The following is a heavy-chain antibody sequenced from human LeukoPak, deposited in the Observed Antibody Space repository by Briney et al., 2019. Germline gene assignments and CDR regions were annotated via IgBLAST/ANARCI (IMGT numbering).Heavy chain of an antibody. D-gene: IGHD2-2*01. V-gene: IGHV1-2*02. CDR3: ARDRGGYIVVVPATMILDY. Sequence: ASVKVSCKASGYTFTGYYMHWVRQAPGQGLEWMGWINPNSGGTNYAQKFQGRVTMTRDTSISTAYMELRRLRSDDTAVYYCARDRGGYIVVVPATMILDYWGQGTLVTVSS. J-gene: IGHJ4*02. CDR2: INPNSGGT. CDR1: GYTFTGYY.